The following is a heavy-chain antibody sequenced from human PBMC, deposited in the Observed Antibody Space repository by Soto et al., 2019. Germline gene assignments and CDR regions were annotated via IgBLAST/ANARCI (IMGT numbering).Heavy chain of an antibody. CDR3: AIANYGDNDY. J-gene: IGHJ4*02. CDR2: ISAYNGNI. V-gene: IGHV1-18*01. CDR1: GYIFPSST. D-gene: IGHD4-17*01. Sequence: QVQLVQSGAEVKKPGASVKVSCKAPGYIFPSSTISWVRQAPGQGLEWMGWISAYNGNIKVAQKFQGRFTMTTDTSTSTAYMELRSLTSDDTAMYYCAIANYGDNDYWGQGTLVTVSS.